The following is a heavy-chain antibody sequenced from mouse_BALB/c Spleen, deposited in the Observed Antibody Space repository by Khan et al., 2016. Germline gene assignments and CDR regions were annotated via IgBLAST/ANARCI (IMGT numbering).Heavy chain of an antibody. J-gene: IGHJ4*01. CDR3: ARWLEAVDY. Sequence: EVQLQESGPGLVKPSQSLSLTCTVTGYSITSDYAWNWIRQFPGNKLEWMGYISYSGTTTYNPSLKSRISITRDTSKNQFFLQLNSVTTEDTATYYCARWLEAVDYWGRGTAVTVSA. V-gene: IGHV3-2*02. CDR2: ISYSGTT. CDR1: GYSITSDYA. D-gene: IGHD2-2*01.